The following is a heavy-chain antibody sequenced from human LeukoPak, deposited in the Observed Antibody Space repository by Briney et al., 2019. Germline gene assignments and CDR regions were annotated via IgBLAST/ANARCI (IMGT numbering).Heavy chain of an antibody. V-gene: IGHV4-59*08. CDR2: IYYSGST. CDR1: GGSFSGYC. J-gene: IGHJ6*03. Sequence: SETLSLTCAVYGGSFSGYCWSWIRQPPGKGLEWIGYIYYSGSTNYNHSLKSRVTISVDASKNQFSLKLSSVTAADTAVYYCARHKDYYYSYMDVWGKGNTVTISS. CDR3: ARHKDYYYSYMDV.